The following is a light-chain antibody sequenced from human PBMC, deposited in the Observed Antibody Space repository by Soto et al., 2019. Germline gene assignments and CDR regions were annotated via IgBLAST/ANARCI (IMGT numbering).Light chain of an antibody. J-gene: IGKJ1*01. V-gene: IGKV1-6*01. CDR1: QGIRND. Sequence: ALQMTQSPSSLSASVGDRVTITCRASQGIRNDLGWYQQKPGKAPKLLIYAASSLESGVPSRFSGSGSGTDFTLTISSLQPEDCATYYCLQDYNYPWTFGKGTKVEIK. CDR3: LQDYNYPWT. CDR2: AAS.